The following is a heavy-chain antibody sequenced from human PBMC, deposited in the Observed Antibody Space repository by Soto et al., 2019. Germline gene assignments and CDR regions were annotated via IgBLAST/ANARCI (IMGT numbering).Heavy chain of an antibody. J-gene: IGHJ5*02. V-gene: IGHV3-23*01. CDR3: ATPTGKDGYNYNWFDP. CDR1: GFTFSSYA. CDR2: ISGSGGST. D-gene: IGHD5-12*01. Sequence: GGSLRLSCAASGFTFSSYAMSWVRQAPGKGLEWVSAISGSGGSTYYADSVKGRFTISRDNSKNTLYLQMNSLRAEDTAVYYCATPTGKDGYNYNWFDPWGQGTLVTVSS.